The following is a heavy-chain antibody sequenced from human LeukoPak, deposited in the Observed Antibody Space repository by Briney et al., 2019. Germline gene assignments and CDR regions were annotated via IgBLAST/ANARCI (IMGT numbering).Heavy chain of an antibody. CDR2: INPNSGGT. V-gene: IGHV1-2*02. J-gene: IGHJ5*02. CDR3: ARECSSTRYCFDP. CDR1: GYTFTVYY. D-gene: IGHD2-2*01. Sequence: ASVKVSCKASGYTFTVYYMHWVRQAPGQGLEWMGWINPNSGGTNYAQKFQGRVTMTRDTSISTAYMELSRLRSDDTAVYYCARECSSTRYCFDPWGQGTLVTVSS.